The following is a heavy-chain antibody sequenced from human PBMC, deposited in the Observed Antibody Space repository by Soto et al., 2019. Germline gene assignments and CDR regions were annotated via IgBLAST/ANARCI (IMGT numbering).Heavy chain of an antibody. Sequence: GGSLRLSCAVSGFSLTDVWVNWVRQAPGKGLEWVGRIRSKTDGGTTDYAAPVKGRFTILRDDSKNTLYLQMDSLIIEDTAVYFCSHGYEQYFNSWGQGTLVTVSS. CDR3: SHGYEQYFNS. D-gene: IGHD5-18*01. CDR2: IRSKTDGGTT. J-gene: IGHJ4*02. V-gene: IGHV3-15*07. CDR1: GFSLTDVW.